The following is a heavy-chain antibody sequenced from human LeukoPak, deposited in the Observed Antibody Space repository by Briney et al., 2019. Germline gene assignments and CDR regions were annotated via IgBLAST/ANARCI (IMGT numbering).Heavy chain of an antibody. CDR2: ITARADST. CDR3: ARDSPLTVGPFDP. Sequence: PGGSLRLSCAASGFTFSNYAMSWVRQAPGKGLEWVSGITARADSTYYADSVKGRVTISRDNSKDTLYLQMNSLRGDDTAVYYCARDSPLTVGPFDPWGQGTLVTVSS. CDR1: GFTFSNYA. V-gene: IGHV3-23*01. D-gene: IGHD7-27*01. J-gene: IGHJ5*02.